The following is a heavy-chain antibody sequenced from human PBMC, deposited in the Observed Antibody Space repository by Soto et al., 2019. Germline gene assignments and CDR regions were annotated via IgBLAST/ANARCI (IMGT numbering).Heavy chain of an antibody. CDR3: ARDFVVLVAATSPGY. J-gene: IGHJ4*02. V-gene: IGHV3-30-3*01. CDR2: ISYDGSNK. Sequence: GGSPRLSCAASGFTFSSYAMHWVRQAPGKGLEWVAVISYDGSNKYYADSVKGRFTISRDNSKNTLYLQMNSLRAEDTAVYYCARDFVVLVAATSPGYWGPGTLVTLSS. CDR1: GFTFSSYA. D-gene: IGHD2-15*01.